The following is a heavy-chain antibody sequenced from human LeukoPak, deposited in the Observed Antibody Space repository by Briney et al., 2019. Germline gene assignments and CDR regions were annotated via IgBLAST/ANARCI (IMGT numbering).Heavy chain of an antibody. V-gene: IGHV4-39*01. J-gene: IGHJ5*02. Sequence: SETLSPTCTVSGGSISSSSYYWGWIRQPPGKGLEWIGSIYYSGNTYYNPSLKSRVTVSVDTSKNQFSLKLNSVTAADTAVYYCARLPSSSWLNWFDPWGQGTLVTVSS. D-gene: IGHD6-13*01. CDR3: ARLPSSSWLNWFDP. CDR2: IYYSGNT. CDR1: GGSISSSSYY.